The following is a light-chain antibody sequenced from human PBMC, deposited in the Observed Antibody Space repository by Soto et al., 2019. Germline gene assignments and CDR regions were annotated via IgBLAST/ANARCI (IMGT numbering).Light chain of an antibody. J-gene: IGKJ1*01. CDR2: KAS. Sequence: DIQMTQSPSTLSASVGDRVTITCRASQSISYWLAWYQQKPGKAPKLLIYKASSLASGVPSRFSGSGSGTEFTLTISSLQPDDFATYYCQQYNTYTTTFGQGTTVEIK. CDR3: QQYNTYTTT. V-gene: IGKV1-5*03. CDR1: QSISYW.